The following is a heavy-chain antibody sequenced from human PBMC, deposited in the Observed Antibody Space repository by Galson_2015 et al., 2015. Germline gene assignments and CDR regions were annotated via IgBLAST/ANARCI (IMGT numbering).Heavy chain of an antibody. CDR1: GGSISSYY. Sequence: LSLTCTVSGGSISSYYWSWIRQPPGKGLEWIGYIYYSGSTSYNPSLKSRLTISVDTSKNQFSLKLSSVTAADTAVYYCARSYGVNWGQGTLVTVSS. CDR2: IYYSGST. V-gene: IGHV4-59*01. J-gene: IGHJ4*02. D-gene: IGHD4-17*01. CDR3: ARSYGVN.